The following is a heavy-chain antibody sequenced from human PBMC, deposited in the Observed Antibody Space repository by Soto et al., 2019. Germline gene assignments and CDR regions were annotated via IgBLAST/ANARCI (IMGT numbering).Heavy chain of an antibody. CDR1: GGTFSSYA. CDR3: AGPHHIVVVVAATFSDYYYGTDV. CDR2: IIPIFGTA. J-gene: IGHJ6*02. V-gene: IGHV1-69*06. D-gene: IGHD2-15*01. Sequence: ASVKVSCKASGGTFSSYAISWVRQAPGQGLEWMGGIIPIFGTANYAQKFQGRVTITADKSTSTAYMELSSLRSEDTAVYYCAGPHHIVVVVAATFSDYYYGTDVWGQGTTVTVSS.